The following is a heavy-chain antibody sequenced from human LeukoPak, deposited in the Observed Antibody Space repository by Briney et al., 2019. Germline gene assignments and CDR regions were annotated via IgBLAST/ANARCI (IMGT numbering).Heavy chain of an antibody. V-gene: IGHV3-21*01. Sequence: PGGSLRLSCAASGFTFSSYAMSWVRQAPGKGLEWVSSISSSSSYIYYADSVKGRFTISRDNAKNSLYLQMNSLRAEDTAVYYCARAIWSSGWYGGDAFDIWGQGTMVTVSS. D-gene: IGHD6-19*01. CDR3: ARAIWSSGWYGGDAFDI. CDR1: GFTFSSYA. J-gene: IGHJ3*02. CDR2: ISSSSSYI.